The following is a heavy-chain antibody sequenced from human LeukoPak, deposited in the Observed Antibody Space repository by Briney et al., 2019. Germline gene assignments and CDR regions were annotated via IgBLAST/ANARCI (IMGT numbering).Heavy chain of an antibody. D-gene: IGHD3-22*01. Sequence: GGSLRLSCAASGFTVSSNYMSWVRQAPGKGLEWVSLIYSDGNTYYADSVKGRFTISRDNSKNTLYLQMNSLRVEDTGVYFCASAFYRGYDSSTYYFEYWGQGTLVTVSS. CDR3: ASAFYRGYDSSTYYFEY. CDR2: IYSDGNT. V-gene: IGHV3-53*01. J-gene: IGHJ4*02. CDR1: GFTVSSNY.